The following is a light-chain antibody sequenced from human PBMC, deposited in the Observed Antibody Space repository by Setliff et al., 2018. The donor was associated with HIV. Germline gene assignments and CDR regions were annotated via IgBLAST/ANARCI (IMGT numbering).Light chain of an antibody. CDR1: SIDVGGYNH. J-gene: IGLJ1*01. Sequence: QSALTQPDSVSGSPEQSITISCTGTSIDVGGYNHVSWYQQHPGKAPKLIISEVRNRPSGISRRFSGSKSGNTASLTISGLQAEDEAEYYCSSYAITNTLPFGTGTKVTVL. CDR3: SSYAITNTLP. CDR2: EVR. V-gene: IGLV2-14*01.